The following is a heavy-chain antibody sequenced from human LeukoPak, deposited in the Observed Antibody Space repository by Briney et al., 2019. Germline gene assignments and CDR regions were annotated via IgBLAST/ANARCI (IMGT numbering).Heavy chain of an antibody. CDR2: IRGDGRFT. J-gene: IGHJ5*02. D-gene: IGHD6-19*01. V-gene: IGHV3-74*01. Sequence: GGSLRLSCAASGFSFSKYWVHWVRQGPGKGLAYVSGIRGDGRFTSYADSVKGRFTISRDNAKNTLYLQMSSLRADDTAVYYCASRAIGWYRDANWFDPWGQGTLVTVSS. CDR3: ASRAIGWYRDANWFDP. CDR1: GFSFSKYW.